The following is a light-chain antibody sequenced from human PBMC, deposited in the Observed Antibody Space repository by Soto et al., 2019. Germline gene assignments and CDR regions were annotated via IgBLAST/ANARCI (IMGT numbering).Light chain of an antibody. CDR3: CSYAGDSTWV. J-gene: IGLJ3*02. Sequence: QSALTQPASVSGSPGQSITISCTGTSSDVGSYNLVSWYQQHPGKAPKLMIYEGNKRPSGVSDRFSGSKSGNTASLTISGLQAEDEADYYCCSYAGDSTWVFGGGTKLTVL. CDR2: EGN. V-gene: IGLV2-23*01. CDR1: SSDVGSYNL.